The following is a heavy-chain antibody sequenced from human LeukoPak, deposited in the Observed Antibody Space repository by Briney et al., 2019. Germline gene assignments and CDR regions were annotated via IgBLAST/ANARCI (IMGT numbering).Heavy chain of an antibody. CDR1: GYTFTRYG. J-gene: IGHJ5*02. V-gene: IGHV1-18*01. Sequence: ASVKVSCKASGYTFTRYGISWVRQAPGQGLEWMGWISAYTGNTNYAQKLQGRVTMTTDTSTSTAYMELRSLRSDDTAVYYCARDPGIAAAGLLAAWGQGTLVTVSS. CDR2: ISAYTGNT. D-gene: IGHD6-13*01. CDR3: ARDPGIAAAGLLAA.